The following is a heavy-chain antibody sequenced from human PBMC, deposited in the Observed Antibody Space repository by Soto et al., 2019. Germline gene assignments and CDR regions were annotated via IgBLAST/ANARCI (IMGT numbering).Heavy chain of an antibody. Sequence: QVQLVESGGGVVQPGRSLRLSCAASGFTFSSYAMHWVRQAPGKGLEWVAVISYDGSNKYYADSVKGRFTISRDNSKNTLYLQMNSLGAEDTAVYYCARGGRVAAVAGYYFDYWGQGTLVTVSS. V-gene: IGHV3-30-3*01. CDR2: ISYDGSNK. CDR1: GFTFSSYA. J-gene: IGHJ4*02. CDR3: ARGGRVAAVAGYYFDY. D-gene: IGHD6-19*01.